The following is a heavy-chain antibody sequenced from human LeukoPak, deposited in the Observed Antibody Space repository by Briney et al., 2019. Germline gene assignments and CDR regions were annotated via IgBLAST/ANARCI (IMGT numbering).Heavy chain of an antibody. Sequence: RASVTVSCKASGYTFTSYGISWVRQAPGQGLEWMGWISAYNGNTNYAQKLQGRVTMTTDTSTSTAYMELRSLRSDDTAVYYCARGIAAAGMGWFDIWGQGTMVTVSS. V-gene: IGHV1-18*01. CDR1: GYTFTSYG. CDR2: ISAYNGNT. D-gene: IGHD6-13*01. J-gene: IGHJ3*02. CDR3: ARGIAAAGMGWFDI.